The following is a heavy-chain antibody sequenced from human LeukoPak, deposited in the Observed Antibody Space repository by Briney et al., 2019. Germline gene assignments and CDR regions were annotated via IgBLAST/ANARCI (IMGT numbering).Heavy chain of an antibody. CDR3: ARGPNPYYYDSSGYLYFDY. D-gene: IGHD3-22*01. V-gene: IGHV4-31*03. CDR2: IYYSGST. J-gene: IGHJ4*02. CDR1: GGSISSGGYY. Sequence: SETLSLTCTVSGGSISSGGYYWSWIRQHPGKGLEWIGYIYYSGSTYYNPSLKSRVTISADTSKNQFSLKLSSVTAADTAVYYCARGPNPYYYDSSGYLYFDYWGQGTLVTVSS.